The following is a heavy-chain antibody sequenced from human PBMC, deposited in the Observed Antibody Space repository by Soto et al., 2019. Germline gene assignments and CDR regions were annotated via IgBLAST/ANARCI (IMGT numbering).Heavy chain of an antibody. CDR3: SRGPPSYYDSSGYYKYFDY. D-gene: IGHD3-22*01. CDR1: GYTFTSYG. J-gene: IGHJ4*02. Sequence: ASVKVSCKASGYTFTSYGISWVRQAPGQGLEWMGWISAYNGNTNYAQKLQGRVTMTTDTSTSTAYMELRSLRSDDTAVYYCSRGPPSYYDSSGYYKYFDYWGQGTLVTVSS. V-gene: IGHV1-18*01. CDR2: ISAYNGNT.